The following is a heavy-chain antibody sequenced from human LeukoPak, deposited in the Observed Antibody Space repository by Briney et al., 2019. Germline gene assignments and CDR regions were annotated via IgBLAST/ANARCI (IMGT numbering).Heavy chain of an antibody. CDR1: GGSISTYY. Sequence: PETLSLTCTVSGGSISTYYWSWIRQPPGKGLEWIGYIYYSGSTNYIPSLKSRVTISVDTSKNQFSLKLSSVTAADTAVYYCARVTYTVAARYYYYMDVWGKGTTVTVSS. CDR3: ARVTYTVAARYYYYMDV. D-gene: IGHD6-6*01. V-gene: IGHV4-59*01. CDR2: IYYSGST. J-gene: IGHJ6*03.